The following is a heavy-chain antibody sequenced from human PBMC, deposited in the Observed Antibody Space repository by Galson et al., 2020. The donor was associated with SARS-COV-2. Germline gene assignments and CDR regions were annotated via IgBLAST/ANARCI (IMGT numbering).Heavy chain of an antibody. CDR1: GFTVSSNY. Sequence: QLGESLKISCAASGFTVSSNYMSWVRQAPGKGLEWVSVIYSGGSTYYADSVKGRFTISRHNSKNTLYLQMNSLRAEDTAVYYCARERENYQLLLVGGYYYDYMDVWGKGTTVTVSS. CDR3: ARERENYQLLLVGGYYYDYMDV. D-gene: IGHD2-2*01. J-gene: IGHJ6*03. V-gene: IGHV3-53*04. CDR2: IYSGGST.